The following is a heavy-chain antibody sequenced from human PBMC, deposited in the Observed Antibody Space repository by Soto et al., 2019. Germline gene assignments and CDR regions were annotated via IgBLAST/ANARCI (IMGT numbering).Heavy chain of an antibody. D-gene: IGHD1-1*01. CDR1: GGSFSGYY. V-gene: IGHV4-34*01. CDR2: INHSGST. Sequence: QVQLQQWGAGLLKPSETLSLTCAVYGGSFSGYYWSWIRQPPGKGLEWIGEINHSGSTNYNPSLKSRVTISVDTSKNQFSLKLSSVTAADTAVYYCARVLGWATTDSWFDPWGQGTLVTVSS. CDR3: ARVLGWATTDSWFDP. J-gene: IGHJ5*02.